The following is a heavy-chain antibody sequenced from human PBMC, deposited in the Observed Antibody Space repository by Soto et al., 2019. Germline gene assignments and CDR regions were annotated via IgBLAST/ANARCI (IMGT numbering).Heavy chain of an antibody. D-gene: IGHD5-18*01. J-gene: IGHJ3*02. V-gene: IGHV3-15*07. Sequence: EVQLVESGGGLVKPGGSLRLSCAASGFTFSNAWRNWVRQAPGKGLEWVGRIKSKTDGGTTDYAAPVKGRFTISRDVSKNTLYRHMNSLKAAYTAVYYCTTDPEYSYGSLDAFDIWGQGTMVTVSS. CDR1: GFTFSNAW. CDR2: IKSKTDGGTT. CDR3: TTDPEYSYGSLDAFDI.